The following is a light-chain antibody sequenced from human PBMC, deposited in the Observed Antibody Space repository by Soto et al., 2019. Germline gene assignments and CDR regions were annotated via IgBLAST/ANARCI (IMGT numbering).Light chain of an antibody. J-gene: IGLJ2*01. V-gene: IGLV1-40*01. CDR3: QSFDTRLNTVI. Sequence: QSVVTQPPSVSGAPGQRVTISCTGSSSNIGADYDVHWYQQFPGRAPKLLIYGNKNRPSGVPDRFSGSKSGTSASPDITGLQAEDEADYYCQSFDTRLNTVIFGGGTKLTVL. CDR2: GNK. CDR1: SSNIGADYD.